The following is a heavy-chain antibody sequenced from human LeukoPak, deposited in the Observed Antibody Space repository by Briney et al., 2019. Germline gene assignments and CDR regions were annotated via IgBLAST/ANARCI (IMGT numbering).Heavy chain of an antibody. CDR3: ARDYCSSTSCLFDY. CDR2: INPNSGDT. J-gene: IGHJ4*02. V-gene: IGHV1-2*06. CDR1: GYTFTGYH. D-gene: IGHD2-2*01. Sequence: ASVTVSCKASGYTFTGYHMHWVRQAPGQGLEWMGRINPNSGDTNYAQKFQGRVAMTRDTSISTAFMELTRLRSDDTAVYYCARDYCSSTSCLFDYWGQGTLVTVSS.